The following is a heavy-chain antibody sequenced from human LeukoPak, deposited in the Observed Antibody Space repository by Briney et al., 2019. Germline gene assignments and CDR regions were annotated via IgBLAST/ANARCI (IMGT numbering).Heavy chain of an antibody. V-gene: IGHV3-74*01. CDR3: AREAYYDSSGYFDY. CDR2: INSDGSST. CDR1: GFTFSSYW. J-gene: IGHJ4*02. Sequence: GGSLRLSCAASGFTFSSYWMHWVRQAPGKGLVWVSRINSDGSSTSYADSVKGRFAISRDNAKNTLYLQMNSLRAEDTAVYYCAREAYYDSSGYFDYWGQGTLVTVSS. D-gene: IGHD3-22*01.